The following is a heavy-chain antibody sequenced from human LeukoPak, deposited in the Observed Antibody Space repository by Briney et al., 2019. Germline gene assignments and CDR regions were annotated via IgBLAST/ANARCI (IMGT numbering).Heavy chain of an antibody. Sequence: NPGGSLRLSCAASGFTFSDYYMSWIRQAPGKGLEGVSYISSSGSTIYYADSVKGRFTISRDNAKNSLYLQMNSLRAEDTAVYYWARPYSGYDPVGLWGQGTLVTVSS. J-gene: IGHJ4*02. CDR2: ISSSGSTI. CDR3: ARPYSGYDPVGL. CDR1: GFTFSDYY. V-gene: IGHV3-11*01. D-gene: IGHD5-12*01.